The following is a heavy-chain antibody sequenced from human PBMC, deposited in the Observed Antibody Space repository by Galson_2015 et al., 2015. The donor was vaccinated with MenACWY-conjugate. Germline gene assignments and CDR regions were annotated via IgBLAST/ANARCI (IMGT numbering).Heavy chain of an antibody. D-gene: IGHD2-2*01. V-gene: IGHV3-7*03. Sequence: SLRLSCAASGFTFDSYRMSWVRQAPGKGLEWVTNINRDGGGTYYASSVKGRFTISRDNAKNSLYLQMNSLRAEGTAVYYCARDLGFYCSRNDCYSPYWGQGTLVTVSS. CDR2: INRDGGGT. J-gene: IGHJ4*02. CDR3: ARDLGFYCSRNDCYSPY. CDR1: GFTFDSYR.